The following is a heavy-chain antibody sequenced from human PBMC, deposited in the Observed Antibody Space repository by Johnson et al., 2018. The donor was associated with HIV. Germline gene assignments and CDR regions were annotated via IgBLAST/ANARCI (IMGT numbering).Heavy chain of an antibody. Sequence: QVQLVESGGGVVQPGRSLRLSCAASGFTFSSYAMHWVRQAPGKGLEWVAVISYDGSNKYYAESVKGRFTISRDNSKNTLYLQMNSLRAEDTAVYYCARGDFWSGYPDAFDIWGQGTMVTVSS. J-gene: IGHJ3*02. V-gene: IGHV3-30*04. D-gene: IGHD3-3*01. CDR1: GFTFSSYA. CDR3: ARGDFWSGYPDAFDI. CDR2: ISYDGSNK.